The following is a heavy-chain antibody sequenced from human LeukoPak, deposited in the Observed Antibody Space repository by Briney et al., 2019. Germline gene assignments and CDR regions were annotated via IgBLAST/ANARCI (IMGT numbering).Heavy chain of an antibody. J-gene: IGHJ6*03. CDR1: GFTFDDYG. CDR2: INWNGGST. D-gene: IGHD3-10*01. V-gene: IGHV3-20*04. Sequence: TAGSLRLSCAASGFTFDDYGMSWVRQAPGKGLEWVSGINWNGGSTGYADSVKGRFTISRDNAKNSLYLQMNSLRAEDTALYYCARDAGYYGSGSYYNPLPDYYYYMDVWGKGTTVTVSS. CDR3: ARDAGYYGSGSYYNPLPDYYYYMDV.